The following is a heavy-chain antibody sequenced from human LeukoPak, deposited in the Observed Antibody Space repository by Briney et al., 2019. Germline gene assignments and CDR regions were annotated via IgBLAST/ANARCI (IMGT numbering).Heavy chain of an antibody. CDR3: ARLPITMIATGWYFDL. CDR2: IYYSGST. D-gene: IGHD3-22*01. CDR1: GGSISSYY. Sequence: KPSETLSLTCTVSGGSISSYYWSWIRQPPGKGLEWIGYIYYSGSTNYNPSLKSRVTISVDTSKNQFSLKLSSVTAADTAVYYCARLPITMIATGWYFDLWGRGTLVTVSS. V-gene: IGHV4-59*08. J-gene: IGHJ2*01.